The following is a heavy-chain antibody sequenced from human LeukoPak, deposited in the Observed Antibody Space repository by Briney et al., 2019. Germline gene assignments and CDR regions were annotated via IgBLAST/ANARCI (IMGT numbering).Heavy chain of an antibody. V-gene: IGHV3-21*01. Sequence: GGSLRLSRAASGFTFSSYSMNWVRQAPGNGLEWVSSISSSSSYIYYADSVKGRFTISRDNAKNSLYLQMNSLRAEDTAVYYCAREGLPNFDYWGQGTLVTVSS. D-gene: IGHD3-16*01. CDR3: AREGLPNFDY. CDR2: ISSSSSYI. J-gene: IGHJ4*02. CDR1: GFTFSSYS.